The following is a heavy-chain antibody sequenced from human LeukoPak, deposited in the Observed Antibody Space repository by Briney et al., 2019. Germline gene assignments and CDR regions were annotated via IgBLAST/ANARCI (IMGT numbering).Heavy chain of an antibody. D-gene: IGHD3-22*01. CDR1: GGSISSYY. Sequence: SETLSLTCTVSGGSISSYYWGWIRQPPGKGLEWIGSIYYSGSTYYNPSLKSRVTISVDTSKNQLFLRLSSVTAADTAVYYCASSDSSGYYVDYWGQGTLVTVSS. J-gene: IGHJ4*02. CDR2: IYYSGST. CDR3: ASSDSSGYYVDY. V-gene: IGHV4-39*07.